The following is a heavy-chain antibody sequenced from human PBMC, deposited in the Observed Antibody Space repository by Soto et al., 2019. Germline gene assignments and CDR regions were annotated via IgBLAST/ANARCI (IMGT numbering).Heavy chain of an antibody. V-gene: IGHV3-33*01. Sequence: VGSLRLSCAASGFTFSSYGMHWVRQAPGKGLEWVAVIWYDGSNKYYADSVKGRFTISRDNSKNTLYLQMNSLRAEDTAVYYCARGHEQWLVSHWGQGTLVTVSS. CDR2: IWYDGSNK. D-gene: IGHD6-19*01. J-gene: IGHJ1*01. CDR1: GFTFSSYG. CDR3: ARGHEQWLVSH.